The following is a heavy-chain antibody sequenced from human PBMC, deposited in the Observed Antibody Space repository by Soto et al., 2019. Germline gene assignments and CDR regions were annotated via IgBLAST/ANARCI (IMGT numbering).Heavy chain of an antibody. CDR2: INPDGSEK. CDR1: GFTFSSFW. CDR3: SRSLDS. J-gene: IGHJ4*02. Sequence: GGSLRLSCAASGFTFSSFWMDWVRQAPGKGLEWVANINPDGSEKHYVDSVKGRFTISRDNAKNSLYLQMSSLTAEDSALHYCSRSLDSWGQGTRVTVSS. V-gene: IGHV3-7*01.